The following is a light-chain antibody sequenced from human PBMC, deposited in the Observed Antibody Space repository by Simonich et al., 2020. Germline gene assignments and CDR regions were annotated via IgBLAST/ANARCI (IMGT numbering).Light chain of an antibody. CDR3: SSYKSSSTFVV. Sequence: QSALTQPASVSGSPGQSITIPCTGTSSDVGGYNYVSWYQQHPGKAPKLMIYDVSKRPSGVSNRFSGSKSGNTASLTISGLQAEDEADYYCSSYKSSSTFVVFGGGTKLTVL. CDR2: DVS. J-gene: IGLJ2*01. V-gene: IGLV2-14*01. CDR1: SSDVGGYNY.